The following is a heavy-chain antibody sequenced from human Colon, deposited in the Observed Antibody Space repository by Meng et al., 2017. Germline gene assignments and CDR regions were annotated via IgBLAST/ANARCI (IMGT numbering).Heavy chain of an antibody. D-gene: IGHD2-21*01. CDR1: GFNFRELG. CDR2: VTYDGTKQ. Sequence: VTLVQSGGGVVQPGTSLSLSCSASGFNFRELGLHWVRQAPGKGLEWVAAVTYDGTKQYYADSVKGRFIISRVNSDNTLYLQMGSLKPDDTAIYYCAKEWSSSYAYYDAWGQGTLVTVSS. CDR3: AKEWSSSYAYYDA. V-gene: IGHV3-30*04. J-gene: IGHJ5*01.